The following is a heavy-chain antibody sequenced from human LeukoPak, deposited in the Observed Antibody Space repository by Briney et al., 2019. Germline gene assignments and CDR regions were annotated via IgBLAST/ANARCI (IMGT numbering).Heavy chain of an antibody. J-gene: IGHJ4*02. V-gene: IGHV4-34*01. CDR1: GGSFSGYY. CDR2: INHSGST. CDR3: ARRSGYSSGWYPY. Sequence: PSETLSLTCAVYGGSFSGYYWSWIRQPPGKGLEWIGEINHSGSTNYNPSLKSRVTISVDTSKNQFSLKLSSVTAADTAVYYCARRSGYSSGWYPYWGQGTLVTVSS. D-gene: IGHD6-19*01.